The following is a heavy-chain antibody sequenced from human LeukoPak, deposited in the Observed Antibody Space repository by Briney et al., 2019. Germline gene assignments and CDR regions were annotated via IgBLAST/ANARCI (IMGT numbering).Heavy chain of an antibody. D-gene: IGHD6-13*01. V-gene: IGHV1-18*01. J-gene: IGHJ4*02. CDR2: ISAYNGNA. Sequence: ASVKVSCKASGYTFTSYGINWVRQAPGQELEWMGWISAYNGNANYAQNLQGRVTMTTDTSTSTAYMELRSLRSDDTAMYYCARDRTIAAAGTPDYWGQGTLVTVSS. CDR1: GYTFTSYG. CDR3: ARDRTIAAAGTPDY.